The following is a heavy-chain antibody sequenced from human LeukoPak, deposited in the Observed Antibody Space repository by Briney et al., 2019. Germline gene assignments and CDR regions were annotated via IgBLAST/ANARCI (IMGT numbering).Heavy chain of an antibody. Sequence: SETLSLTCTVSGGSIRSSLYYWAWIRQTQGKGLEWIGSIDYSGSTNYNPSLKSRATIFVDTSKNQFSLKLSSLTAADTAVYYCARLLWFGESPLFDYWGQGTLVTVSS. CDR2: IDYSGST. CDR3: ARLLWFGESPLFDY. CDR1: GGSIRSSLYY. D-gene: IGHD3-10*01. J-gene: IGHJ4*02. V-gene: IGHV4-39*01.